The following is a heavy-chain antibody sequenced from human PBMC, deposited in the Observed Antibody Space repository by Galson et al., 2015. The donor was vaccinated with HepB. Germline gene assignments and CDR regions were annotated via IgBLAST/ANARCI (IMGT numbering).Heavy chain of an antibody. J-gene: IGHJ4*02. CDR1: GFTFYNYA. Sequence: SLRLSCAGSGFTFYNYAVSWYRQAPGKGLEWLGFINSEANGGTTEYAASVKGRFNISRDDSKYIAYLQMNSLKTDDTAVYYCLSSRFGGYAGDYWGQGTLVTVSS. CDR2: INSEANGGTT. D-gene: IGHD3-3*01. CDR3: LSSRFGGYAGDY. V-gene: IGHV3-49*03.